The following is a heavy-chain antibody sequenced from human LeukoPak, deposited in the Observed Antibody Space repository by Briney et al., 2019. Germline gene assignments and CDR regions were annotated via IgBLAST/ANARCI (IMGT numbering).Heavy chain of an antibody. V-gene: IGHV4-59*12. D-gene: IGHD2-15*01. J-gene: IGHJ4*02. CDR1: GGSISSYY. Sequence: PSETLSLTCTVSGGSISSYYWSWIRQPPGKGLEWIGYIYYSGSTNYNPSLKSRVTISVDTSKNQISLKLISVTAADTAVYYCATEGSVAIPGRSFDYWGQGTLVIVAS. CDR3: ATEGSVAIPGRSFDY. CDR2: IYYSGST.